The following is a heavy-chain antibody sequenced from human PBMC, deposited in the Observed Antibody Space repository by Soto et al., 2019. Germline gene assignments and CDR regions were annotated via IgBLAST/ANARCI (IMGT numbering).Heavy chain of an antibody. V-gene: IGHV3-30-3*01. Sequence: QVQLVESGGGVVQPGRSLRLSCAASGFTFSSYAMHWVRQAPGKGLEWVAVISYDGSNKYYADSVKGRFTISRDNSKNTLYLKMNSLRAEDKAVDYLARDEAAGTVGYWGQGTLVTVSS. J-gene: IGHJ4*02. CDR3: ARDEAAGTVGY. CDR1: GFTFSSYA. D-gene: IGHD6-13*01. CDR2: ISYDGSNK.